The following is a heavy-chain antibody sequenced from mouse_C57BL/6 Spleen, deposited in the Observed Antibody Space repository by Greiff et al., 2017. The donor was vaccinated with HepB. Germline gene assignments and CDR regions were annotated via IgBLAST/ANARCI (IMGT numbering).Heavy chain of an antibody. Sequence: VKLMESGAELVRPGSSVKLSCKASGYTFTSYWMHWVKQRPIQGLEWIGNIDPSDSETHYSQKFKDKATLTVDKSSSTAYMQLSSLTSEDSAVYYCARVSDYDAFDYWGQGTTLTVSS. CDR3: ARVSDYDAFDY. V-gene: IGHV1-52*01. CDR2: IDPSDSET. CDR1: GYTFTSYW. J-gene: IGHJ2*01. D-gene: IGHD2-4*01.